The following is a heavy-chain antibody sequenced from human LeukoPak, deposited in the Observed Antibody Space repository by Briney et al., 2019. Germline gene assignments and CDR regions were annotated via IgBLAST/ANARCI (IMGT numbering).Heavy chain of an antibody. CDR3: ARYSSYYCAGSLPLTRQNVFAHY. CDR2: ISYDGSNK. V-gene: IGHV3-30*04. D-gene: IGHD3-10*01. CDR1: GFTFSSYA. J-gene: IGHJ4*02. Sequence: PGGSLRLSCAAAGFTFSSYAMHWVRQAPGRGLEWVAVISYDGSNKYYADSVKGRFTISRDNSKNTLYLQMNSLRAEHTAVYYCARYSSYYCAGSLPLTRQNVFAHYGAQGPLVTFS.